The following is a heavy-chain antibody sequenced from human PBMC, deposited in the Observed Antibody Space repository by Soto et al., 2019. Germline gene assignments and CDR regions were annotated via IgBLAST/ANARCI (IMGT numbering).Heavy chain of an antibody. J-gene: IGHJ4*01. CDR3: VQTTGWPGFDI. D-gene: IGHD6-19*01. CDR1: GFTVSSKY. V-gene: IGHV3-53*01. Sequence: EVQLVESGGGLIQPGGSLRLSCAASGFTVSSKYMTWVRQAPGKGLEWVSVIYGGGTTYYADSVKGRFTISRDNSKNTLYLQINSLRAEDTAVYYCVQTTGWPGFDIWGHGTLVTVSS. CDR2: IYGGGTT.